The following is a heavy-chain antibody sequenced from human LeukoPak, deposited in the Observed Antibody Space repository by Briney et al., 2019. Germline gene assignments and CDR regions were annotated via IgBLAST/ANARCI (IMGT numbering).Heavy chain of an antibody. CDR1: GDSISSGDYY. CDR3: ARGPYSYDSSGAFDI. CDR2: ISSSGST. J-gene: IGHJ3*02. V-gene: IGHV4-61*02. Sequence: SETLSLTCTVSGDSISSGDYYWSWIRQPAGEGLEWIGRISSSGSTNYNPSLKSRVTISVDTSKNQFSLKLSSVTAADTAVYFCARGPYSYDSSGAFDIWGQGTMATVSS. D-gene: IGHD3-22*01.